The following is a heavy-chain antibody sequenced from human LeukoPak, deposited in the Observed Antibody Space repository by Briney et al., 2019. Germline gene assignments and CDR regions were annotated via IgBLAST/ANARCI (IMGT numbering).Heavy chain of an antibody. D-gene: IGHD1-26*01. CDR1: GFTFSNAW. Sequence: GGAVRLSCAASGFTFSNAWMSWVRQAPGKGLEWVGRIKRKTDGGTTDYAAPVKGRFTISRDDSKSTLYLQMNSLKNEDTAVYYCTTVVGATDYWGQGTLVTVSS. CDR3: TTVVGATDY. V-gene: IGHV3-15*01. J-gene: IGHJ4*02. CDR2: IKRKTDGGTT.